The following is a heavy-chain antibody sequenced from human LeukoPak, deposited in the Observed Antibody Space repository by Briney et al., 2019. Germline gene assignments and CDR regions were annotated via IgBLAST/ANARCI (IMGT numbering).Heavy chain of an antibody. CDR3: ARVGSTSCIDY. V-gene: IGHV4-39*07. J-gene: IGHJ4*02. CDR2: IYYSGST. D-gene: IGHD2-2*01. Sequence: SETLSLTCTVSGGPISSRSYYWGWIRQPRGKGLEWIGSIYYSGSTSYSPSLRSRVTISVDTSKNQFSLKLSSVTAADTAVYYCARVGSTSCIDYWGQGTLVTVSS. CDR1: GGPISSRSYY.